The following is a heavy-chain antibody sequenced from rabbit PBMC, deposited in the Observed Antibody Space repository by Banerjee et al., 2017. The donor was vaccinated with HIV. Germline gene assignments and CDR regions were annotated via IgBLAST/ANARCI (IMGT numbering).Heavy chain of an antibody. CDR3: TRYQSDAPQGVRV. V-gene: IGHV1S45*01. CDR1: GFSFSSSYW. CDR2: IYTGSGRA. J-gene: IGHJ6*01. Sequence: EQLVETGGELVKPEGSLTLTCTASGFSFSSSYWICWVRQAPGKGLEWIACIYTGSGRALYVSWAEGRFTISKTSSITVTLQTTSLTAPAPPAYFRTRYQSDAPQGVRVRGPGTLVTVS. D-gene: IGHD4-1*01.